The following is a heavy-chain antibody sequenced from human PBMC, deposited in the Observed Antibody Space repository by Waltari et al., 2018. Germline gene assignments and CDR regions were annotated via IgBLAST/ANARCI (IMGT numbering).Heavy chain of an antibody. CDR1: GGSISSGRYY. J-gene: IGHJ4*02. CDR2: IYTSGST. CDR3: AVGIAAAGTGEIDY. V-gene: IGHV4-61*09. Sequence: QVQLQESGPGLVKPSQTLSLTCTVSGGSISSGRYYWSWIRQPAGKGLEWIGYIYTSGSTNYNPSLKSRVTISVDTSKNQFSLKLSSVTAADTAVYYCAVGIAAAGTGEIDYWGQGTLVTVSS. D-gene: IGHD6-13*01.